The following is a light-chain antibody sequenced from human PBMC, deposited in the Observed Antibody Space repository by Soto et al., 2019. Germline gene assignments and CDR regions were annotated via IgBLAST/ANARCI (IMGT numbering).Light chain of an antibody. Sequence: EIVMTQSPATLSVSPGEGATFSCRASQSINTKIAWYQLKPGQAPRLLIYDASIRATGIPARFSGSGSGTDFTLTISRLEPEDFAVYYCQQYGSSRWTFGQGTKVDNK. CDR2: DAS. CDR1: QSINTK. V-gene: IGKV3-20*01. CDR3: QQYGSSRWT. J-gene: IGKJ1*01.